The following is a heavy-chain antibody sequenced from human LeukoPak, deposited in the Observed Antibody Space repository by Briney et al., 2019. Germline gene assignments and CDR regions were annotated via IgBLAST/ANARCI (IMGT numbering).Heavy chain of an antibody. Sequence: GASVKVSCKASGGTFSSYVISWVRQAPGQGVEWMGRIIPILGIANYAQKFQGRVTITADTSTRTAYMELSSLRSEDTAVSYCARSYYFGSGSHSPLDYWGQGTLVTVSS. CDR2: IIPILGIA. J-gene: IGHJ4*02. CDR3: ARSYYFGSGSHSPLDY. V-gene: IGHV1-69*04. CDR1: GGTFSSYV. D-gene: IGHD3-10*01.